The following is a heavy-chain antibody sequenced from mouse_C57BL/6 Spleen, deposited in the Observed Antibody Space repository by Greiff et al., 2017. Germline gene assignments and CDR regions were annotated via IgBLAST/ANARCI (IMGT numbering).Heavy chain of an antibody. CDR2: ISSGSSTI. D-gene: IGHD1-1*01. CDR1: GFTFSDYG. V-gene: IGHV5-17*01. Sequence: EVHLVESGGGLVKPGGSLKLSCAASGFTFSDYGMHWVRQAPEKGLEWVAYISSGSSTIYYADTVKGRFTISRDNAKNTLFLQMTSLRSEDTAMYYCARMGSSPYYYAMDYWGQGTSVTVSS. J-gene: IGHJ4*01. CDR3: ARMGSSPYYYAMDY.